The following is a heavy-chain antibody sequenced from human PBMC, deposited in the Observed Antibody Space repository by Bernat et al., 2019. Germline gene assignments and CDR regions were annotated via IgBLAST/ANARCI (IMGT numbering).Heavy chain of an antibody. J-gene: IGHJ4*02. Sequence: EVQVVESGGGLAQPGGSLRLSCAGSGFTFSSFEMNWVRQAPGKGLEWISYISDGGGTVYYADSVEGRFTISRDNAKNSLYLQMNGLRVEDTAVYYCARRTNYGDFLFDNWGQGTLVTVSS. CDR1: GFTFSSFE. V-gene: IGHV3-48*03. D-gene: IGHD4-17*01. CDR2: ISDGGGTV. CDR3: ARRTNYGDFLFDN.